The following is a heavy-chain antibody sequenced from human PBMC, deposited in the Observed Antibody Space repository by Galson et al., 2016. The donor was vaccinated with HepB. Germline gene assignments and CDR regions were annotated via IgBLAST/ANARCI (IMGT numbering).Heavy chain of an antibody. CDR2: IYPDDSDT. CDR1: GYSFSDYW. D-gene: IGHD6-13*01. V-gene: IGHV5-51*03. Sequence: QSGAEVKKPGESLKISCRGSGYSFSDYWIGWARQMPGKGLEWMAIIYPDDSDTRYSPSFRGQVTISADKSISTAYLQWSSLKASDTAMYYGGRREAAGIGNWGQGTLVIVSS. CDR3: GRREAAGIGN. J-gene: IGHJ4*02.